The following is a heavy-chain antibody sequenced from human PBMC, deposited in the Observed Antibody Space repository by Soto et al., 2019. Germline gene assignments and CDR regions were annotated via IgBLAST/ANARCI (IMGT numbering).Heavy chain of an antibody. J-gene: IGHJ5*02. V-gene: IGHV4-31*03. CDR3: ARAPSSGSYFNCFDP. D-gene: IGHD1-26*01. CDR2: IYYSGST. CDR1: GGSISSGGYY. Sequence: SETLSLTCTVSGGSISSGGYYWSWIRQHPGKGLEGIGYIYYSGSTYYTPSLKSRGTISADTSKNQFSRELSSVTAADTAVYYCARAPSSGSYFNCFDPWGQGTLVTVSS.